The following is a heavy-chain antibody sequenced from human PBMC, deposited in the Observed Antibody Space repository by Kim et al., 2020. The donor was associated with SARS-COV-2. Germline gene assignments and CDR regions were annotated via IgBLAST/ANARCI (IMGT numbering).Heavy chain of an antibody. CDR3: ARELPRVLKGGVFDY. CDR1: GGSFSGYY. D-gene: IGHD3-10*01. J-gene: IGHJ4*02. Sequence: SETLSLTCAVYGGSFSGYYWSWIRQPPGKGLEWIGEINHSGSTNYNPSLKSRVTISVDTSKNQFSLKLSSVTAADTAVYYCARELPRVLKGGVFDYWGQGTLVTVSS. CDR2: INHSGST. V-gene: IGHV4-34*01.